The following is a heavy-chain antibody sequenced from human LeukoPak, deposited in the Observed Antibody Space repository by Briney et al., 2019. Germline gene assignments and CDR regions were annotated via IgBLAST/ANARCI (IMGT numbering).Heavy chain of an antibody. D-gene: IGHD4-17*01. CDR3: ARRLDDYGDQSLNWFDP. CDR1: GGSISSYY. J-gene: IGHJ5*02. V-gene: IGHV4-59*12. Sequence: SETLSLTCTVSGGSISSYYWSWIRQPPGKGLEWIGYIYYSGSTNYNPSLKSRVTISVDTSKNQFSLKLSSVTAADTAVYYCARRLDDYGDQSLNWFDPWGQGTLVTVSS. CDR2: IYYSGST.